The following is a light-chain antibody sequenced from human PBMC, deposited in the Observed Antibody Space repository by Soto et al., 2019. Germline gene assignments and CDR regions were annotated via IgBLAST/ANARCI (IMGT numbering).Light chain of an antibody. J-gene: IGKJ1*01. CDR2: DAS. CDR1: QRISNW. V-gene: IGKV1-5*01. Sequence: DIHMTQSPSTLPASVGDRVTITCRASQRISNWLAWYQQKPGKAPNLLIYDASSLQSGVPSRFSGSGFGTEFTLTISSLQPGDFATYYCQQYSSRSTFGQGTKVEIK. CDR3: QQYSSRST.